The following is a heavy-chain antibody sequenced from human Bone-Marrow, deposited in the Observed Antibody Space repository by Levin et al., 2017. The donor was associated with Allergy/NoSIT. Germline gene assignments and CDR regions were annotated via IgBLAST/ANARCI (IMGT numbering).Heavy chain of an antibody. D-gene: IGHD6-19*01. V-gene: IGHV3-9*01. CDR1: GFTFDDYA. J-gene: IGHJ3*02. CDR3: AKDIWQWLAVDAFDI. CDR2: ISWNSGSI. Sequence: SLKISCAASGFTFDDYAMHWVRQAPGKGLEWVSGISWNSGSIGYADSVKGRFTISRDNAKNSLYLQMNSLRAEDTALYYCAKDIWQWLAVDAFDIWGQGTMVTVSS.